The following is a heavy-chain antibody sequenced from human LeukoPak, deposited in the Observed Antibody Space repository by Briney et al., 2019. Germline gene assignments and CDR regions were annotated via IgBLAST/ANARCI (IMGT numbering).Heavy chain of an antibody. CDR1: GFTFSSYA. CDR2: ISGSGGST. J-gene: IGHJ4*02. V-gene: IGHV3-23*01. Sequence: GGSLRLSCAASGFTFSSYAMSWVRQAPGKGLEWVSAISGSGGSTYYADSVKGRFTISRDNSKNTLYLQMNSLRAEDTAVYYCAKTYDILTGYFGVAAYWGQGTLVTVPS. D-gene: IGHD3-9*01. CDR3: AKTYDILTGYFGVAAY.